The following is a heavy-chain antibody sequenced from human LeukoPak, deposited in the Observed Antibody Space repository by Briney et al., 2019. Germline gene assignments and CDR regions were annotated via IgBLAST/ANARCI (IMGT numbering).Heavy chain of an antibody. CDR2: INSDGSST. CDR3: ARDHPVSTVTYDY. J-gene: IGHJ4*02. D-gene: IGHD4-17*01. V-gene: IGHV3-74*01. Sequence: GGSLRLSCAASGFTFSSYWMHWVRHAPGKGLVWVSRINSDGSSTSYADSVKGRFTVSRDNAKNTLYLQMNSLRAEDTAVYYCARDHPVSTVTYDYWGQGTLVTVSS. CDR1: GFTFSSYW.